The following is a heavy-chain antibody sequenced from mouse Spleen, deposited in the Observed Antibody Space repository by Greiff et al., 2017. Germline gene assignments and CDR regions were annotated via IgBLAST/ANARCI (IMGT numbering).Heavy chain of an antibody. D-gene: IGHD2-14*01. Sequence: QVQLQQPGAELVRPGSSVKLSCKASGYTFTSYWMDWVKQRPGQGLEWIGNIYPSDSETHYNQKFKDKATLTVDKSSSTAYMQLSSLTSEDSAVYYCAREAYYRYAYYAMDYWGQGTSVTVSS. V-gene: IGHV1-61*01. CDR1: GYTFTSYW. J-gene: IGHJ4*01. CDR2: IYPSDSET. CDR3: AREAYYRYAYYAMDY.